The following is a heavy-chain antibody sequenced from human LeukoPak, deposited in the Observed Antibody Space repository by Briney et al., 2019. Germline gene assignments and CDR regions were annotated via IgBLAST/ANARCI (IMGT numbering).Heavy chain of an antibody. J-gene: IGHJ3*02. Sequence: GGSLRLSCAASGFTFDDYAMHWVRQAPGKGLEWVSGISWNSGTIGYADSVKGRFTISRDNAKNSLYLQMNSLRAEDTAVYYCARDITMVRGVIITDAFDIWGQGTMVTVSS. D-gene: IGHD3-10*01. CDR3: ARDITMVRGVIITDAFDI. CDR2: ISWNSGTI. CDR1: GFTFDDYA. V-gene: IGHV3-9*01.